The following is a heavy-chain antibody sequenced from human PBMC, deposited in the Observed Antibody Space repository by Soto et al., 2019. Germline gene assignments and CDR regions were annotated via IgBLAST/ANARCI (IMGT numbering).Heavy chain of an antibody. D-gene: IGHD2-15*01. Sequence: SETLFLTCTVSGGSISSGGYYWSWIRQHPGKGLEWIGYIYYSWSTYYNPSLKSRVTISVDTSKNQFSLKLSSVTAADTAVYYCARDQPYCSGGSCYFRTQGFDPWGQGTLVTVSS. J-gene: IGHJ5*02. CDR2: IYYSWST. V-gene: IGHV4-31*03. CDR3: ARDQPYCSGGSCYFRTQGFDP. CDR1: GGSISSGGYY.